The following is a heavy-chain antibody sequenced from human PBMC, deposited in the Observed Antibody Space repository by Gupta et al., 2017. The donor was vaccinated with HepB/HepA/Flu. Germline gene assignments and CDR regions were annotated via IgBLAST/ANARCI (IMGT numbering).Heavy chain of an antibody. CDR1: GGSISSSSYY. Sequence: QLQLQESGPGLVKPSETLSLTCTVSGGSISSSSYYWGWIRQPPGKGLEWIGSIYYSGSTYYNPSRKSRVTISVDTSKNQFSLKMSSVTAADTAVYYCARHSIIVVVVPSGGFDPWGQGTLVTVSS. CDR2: IYYSGST. V-gene: IGHV4-39*01. J-gene: IGHJ5*02. D-gene: IGHD2-15*01. CDR3: ARHSIIVVVVPSGGFDP.